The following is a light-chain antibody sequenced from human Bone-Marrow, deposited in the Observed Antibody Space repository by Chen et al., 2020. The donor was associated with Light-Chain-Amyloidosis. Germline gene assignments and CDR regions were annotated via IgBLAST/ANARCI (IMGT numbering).Light chain of an antibody. J-gene: IGLJ3*02. CDR3: QSYQGSSQGV. V-gene: IGLV6-57*01. CDR2: EDD. Sequence: NFMLTQPHTVSESPGKTVLISCTRSSGSIATNYVQWYQQRPGRSPTTVIYEDDQRPSGVPDRFSVSIDRSSNSASLTISGLKTEDESDYYCQSYQGSSQGVFGGGTKLTVL. CDR1: SGSIATNY.